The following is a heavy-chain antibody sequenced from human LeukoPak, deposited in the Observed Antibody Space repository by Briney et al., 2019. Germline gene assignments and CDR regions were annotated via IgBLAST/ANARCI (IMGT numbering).Heavy chain of an antibody. V-gene: IGHV3-30-3*01. D-gene: IGHD3-22*01. J-gene: IGHJ3*02. CDR3: AKVTNYYDSRGGAFDI. Sequence: GRSLRLSCAASGFTFSSYAMHWVRQAPGKGLEWVAVISYDGSNKYYADSVKGRFTISRDNSKNTLYLQMNSLRAEDTAVYYCAKVTNYYDSRGGAFDIWGQGTMVTVSS. CDR1: GFTFSSYA. CDR2: ISYDGSNK.